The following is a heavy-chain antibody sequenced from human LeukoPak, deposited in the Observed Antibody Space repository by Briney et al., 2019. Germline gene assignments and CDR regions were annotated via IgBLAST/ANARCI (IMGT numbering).Heavy chain of an antibody. Sequence: GGSLRLSCAASGFTFSSYAMHWVRQAPGKGLEWVAVISHDGSHKYYADSVKGRFTIPRDDSKNTLYLQMNSLRPEDTAVYYCARGTMVRGVILLGDCWGQGTLVTVSS. CDR1: GFTFSSYA. J-gene: IGHJ4*02. CDR2: ISHDGSHK. CDR3: ARGTMVRGVILLGDC. V-gene: IGHV3-30*04. D-gene: IGHD3-10*01.